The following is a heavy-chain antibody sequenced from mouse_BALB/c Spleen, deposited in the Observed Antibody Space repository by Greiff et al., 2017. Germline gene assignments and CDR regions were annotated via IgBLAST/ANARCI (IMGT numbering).Heavy chain of an antibody. D-gene: IGHD2-14*01. CDR3: ARSDYRFYFDY. J-gene: IGHJ2*01. Sequence: EVQVVESGGGLVKPGGSLKLSCAASGFTFSSFGMHWVRQAPEKGLEWVAYISSGSSTIYYADTVKGRFTISRDNPKNTLFLQMTSLRSEDTAMYYCARSDYRFYFDYWGQGTTLTVSS. CDR1: GFTFSSFG. CDR2: ISSGSSTI. V-gene: IGHV5-17*02.